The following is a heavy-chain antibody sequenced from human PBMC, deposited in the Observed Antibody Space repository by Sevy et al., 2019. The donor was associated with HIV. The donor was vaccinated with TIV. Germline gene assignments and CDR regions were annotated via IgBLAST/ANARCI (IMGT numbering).Heavy chain of an antibody. Sequence: SETLSLTCTVSSDSISSGGYYWSWIRQHPGKGLEWIGYIYYSGSTYYNPSLRSRVTISVDTSKNQFSLKLSSVTAADTVVYYCARSRSRIENKWHFDLWGQGTLVTVSS. CDR2: IYYSGST. D-gene: IGHD5-12*01. V-gene: IGHV4-31*03. J-gene: IGHJ4*02. CDR1: SDSISSGGYY. CDR3: ARSRSRIENKWHFDL.